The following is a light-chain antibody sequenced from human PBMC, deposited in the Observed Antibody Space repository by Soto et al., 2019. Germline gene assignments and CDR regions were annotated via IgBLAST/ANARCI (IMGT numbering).Light chain of an antibody. V-gene: IGLV2-8*01. CDR2: EVS. CDR3: CSYAGSNNLV. Sequence: QSVLTQPPSASGSPGQSVTISCTGTSSDVGGFNFVSWYQQHPGKAPKLLIYEVSKRPSGVPARFSGSKSGNTASLTVSGLQAEDEADYYCCSYAGSNNLVFGGGTKVTVL. CDR1: SSDVGGFNF. J-gene: IGLJ3*02.